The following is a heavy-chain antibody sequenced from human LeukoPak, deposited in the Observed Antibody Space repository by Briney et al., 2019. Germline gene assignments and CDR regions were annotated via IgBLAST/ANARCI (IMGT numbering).Heavy chain of an antibody. CDR1: GFTFSSYS. CDR3: AREGTVTTLTPLYYYGMDV. CDR2: ISSSSSTI. V-gene: IGHV3-48*04. J-gene: IGHJ6*02. Sequence: GGSLRLSCAASGFTFSSYSMNWVRQAPGKGLEWVSYISSSSSTIYYADSVKGRFTISRDNAKNSLYLQMNSLRAEDTAVYYCAREGTVTTLTPLYYYGMDVWGQGTTVTVSS. D-gene: IGHD4-17*01.